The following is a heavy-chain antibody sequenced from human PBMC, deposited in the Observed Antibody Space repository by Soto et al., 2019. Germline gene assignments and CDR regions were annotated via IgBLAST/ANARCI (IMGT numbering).Heavy chain of an antibody. Sequence: QVQLVESGGGLVKPGGSLRLSCEGSGFTFSDYYMSWIRQAPGKGLEWISYSSNSGTFTKYADSVKGRFSISRDNTKNLLFLLMNSLRAEDTALYYCARSGDNYNLLDYWGQGTPVTVSS. CDR2: SSNSGTFT. J-gene: IGHJ4*02. D-gene: IGHD1-1*01. V-gene: IGHV3-11*06. CDR3: ARSGDNYNLLDY. CDR1: GFTFSDYY.